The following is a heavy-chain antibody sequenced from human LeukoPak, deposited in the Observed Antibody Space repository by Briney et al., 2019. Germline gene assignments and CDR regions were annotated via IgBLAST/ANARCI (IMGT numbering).Heavy chain of an antibody. CDR2: FHAGGGP. D-gene: IGHD2-21*01. Sequence: GGSLRLSCVGSGFNVTTNNMYWVRQAPGKGLECVSAFHAGGGPDYADSVRDRFTISRDNSKNTLYLQMNSLRAEDMAVYFCGRRFCNSCPLDFWGQGPLVTVTS. CDR1: GFNVTTNN. J-gene: IGHJ4*02. V-gene: IGHV3-66*04. CDR3: GRRFCNSCPLDF.